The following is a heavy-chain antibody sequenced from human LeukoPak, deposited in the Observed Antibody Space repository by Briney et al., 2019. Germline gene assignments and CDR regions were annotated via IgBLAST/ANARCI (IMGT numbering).Heavy chain of an antibody. Sequence: PGGSLRLSCAASGFTFSSYAMSWVRQAPGKGLEWVSAISGSGSTYYADSVKGRFTISRDNSKNTLYLQMNSLRAEDTAVYYCAKDVPTKYGFDYWGQGTLVTVSS. V-gene: IGHV3-23*01. J-gene: IGHJ4*02. CDR3: AKDVPTKYGFDY. CDR1: GFTFSSYA. D-gene: IGHD4-17*01. CDR2: ISGSGST.